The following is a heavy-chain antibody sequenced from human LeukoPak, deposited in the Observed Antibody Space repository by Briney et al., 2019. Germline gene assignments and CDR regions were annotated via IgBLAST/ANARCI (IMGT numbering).Heavy chain of an antibody. CDR2: IYYSGST. J-gene: IGHJ6*03. D-gene: IGHD6-19*01. CDR3: ARSTPPEGWQYYYYYYMDV. V-gene: IGHV4-59*01. CDR1: GGSISSYY. Sequence: SETLSLTCTVSGGSISSYYWSWIRQPPGKGLEWIGYIYYSGSTIYNPSLKSRVSISVDTSKNQFSLKLSSVTAADTAVYYCARSTPPEGWQYYYYYYMDVWGKGTTVTVSS.